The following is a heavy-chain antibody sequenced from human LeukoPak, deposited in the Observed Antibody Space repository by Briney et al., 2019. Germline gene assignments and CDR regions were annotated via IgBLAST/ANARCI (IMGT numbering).Heavy chain of an antibody. V-gene: IGHV4-59*01. CDR1: GDSISSYY. Sequence: PSETLSLTCTVSGDSISSYYWSWIRQPPAKGLEWIGYIYYSGSTKYNTSLKSRVTISVDTSKNQFSLKLSSVTAADMALYYCARWAYGSGTYFYFDYWGQGTLVTVSS. CDR2: IYYSGST. CDR3: ARWAYGSGTYFYFDY. J-gene: IGHJ4*02. D-gene: IGHD3-10*01.